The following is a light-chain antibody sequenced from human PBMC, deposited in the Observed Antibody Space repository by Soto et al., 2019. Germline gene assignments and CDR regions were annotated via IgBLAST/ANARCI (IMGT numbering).Light chain of an antibody. Sequence: EIVMTQSPATLSVSPGERATLSCRASQSVSSNLAWYQQKPGQAPRLLIYGASTRATGIPARFSGSGSGTEFTLTISSLQSEDFAVYYCQQYNNWRVVGRGTKVEIK. CDR3: QQYNNWRV. CDR1: QSVSSN. CDR2: GAS. J-gene: IGKJ1*01. V-gene: IGKV3-15*01.